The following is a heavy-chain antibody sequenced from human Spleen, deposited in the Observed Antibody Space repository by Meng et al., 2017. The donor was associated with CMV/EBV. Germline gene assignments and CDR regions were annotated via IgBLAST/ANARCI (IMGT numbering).Heavy chain of an antibody. J-gene: IGHJ4*02. V-gene: IGHV3-66*02. Sequence: GESLKISCTASGFTVNINYMTWVRQAPGKGLEWVSFIDNAGSTHYADSVKGRFTISRDNSKNTLYLQMNSLRAEDTAVYYCAATGRRHCSGTRCYRGGFYWGQGALVTVSS. CDR2: IDNAGST. D-gene: IGHD2-2*02. CDR1: GFTVNINY. CDR3: AATGRRHCSGTRCYRGGFY.